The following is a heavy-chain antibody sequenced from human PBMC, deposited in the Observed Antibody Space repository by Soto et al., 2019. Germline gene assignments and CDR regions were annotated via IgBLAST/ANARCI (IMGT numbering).Heavy chain of an antibody. J-gene: IGHJ5*02. CDR2: IYHSGST. CDR3: ARSSRVGNWFDP. V-gene: IGHV4-59*01. CDR1: GGSISSYY. Sequence: QVQLQESGPGLVKPSETLSLTCTVSGGSISSYYWSWIRQPPGKGLEWIGYIYHSGSTNYNPSLKSRVTMSVDTSKNQFSLKLTSVTAADTAVFYCARSSRVGNWFDPWGQGTLVTVSS. D-gene: IGHD6-6*01.